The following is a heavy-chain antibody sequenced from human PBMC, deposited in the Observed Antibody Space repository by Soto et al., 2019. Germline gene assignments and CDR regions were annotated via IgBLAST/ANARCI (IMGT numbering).Heavy chain of an antibody. D-gene: IGHD1-26*01. J-gene: IGHJ4*02. Sequence: GGSLRLSCAASGFSFGSYALSWVRQAPGKGLEWVSTISGSDGKTFYADSVKGRFSISRDTSQSTLYLQMNSLRADDTAMYYCARWGYLDYWSQGTRVTVSS. CDR2: ISGSDGKT. CDR3: ARWGYLDY. V-gene: IGHV3-23*01. CDR1: GFSFGSYA.